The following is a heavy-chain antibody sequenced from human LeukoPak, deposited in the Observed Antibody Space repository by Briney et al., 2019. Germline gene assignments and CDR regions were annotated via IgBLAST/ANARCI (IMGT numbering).Heavy chain of an antibody. Sequence: GGSLRLSCAVSGFTFSSYEMNWVRQAPGKGLEWISYISHSATTIHYADSVRGRFTISRDNAKNSLYLQMNSLRVEDTALYYCARRNFALDYWGQGTLVTVSS. CDR3: ARRNFALDY. V-gene: IGHV3-48*03. D-gene: IGHD3-9*01. CDR2: ISHSATTI. CDR1: GFTFSSYE. J-gene: IGHJ4*02.